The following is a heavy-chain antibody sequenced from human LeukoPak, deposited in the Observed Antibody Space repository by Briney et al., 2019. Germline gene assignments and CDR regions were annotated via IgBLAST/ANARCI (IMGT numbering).Heavy chain of an antibody. CDR3: ARDSSGWYLEAFDI. CDR2: ISGSGGST. Sequence: QPGGSLRLSCAASGITFSSYAMSWVRQAPGKGLEWVSAISGSGGSTCYADSVKGRFTISRDNSKNTLYLQMNSLRAEDTAVYYCARDSSGWYLEAFDIWGQGTMVTVSS. CDR1: GITFSSYA. D-gene: IGHD6-19*01. J-gene: IGHJ3*02. V-gene: IGHV3-23*01.